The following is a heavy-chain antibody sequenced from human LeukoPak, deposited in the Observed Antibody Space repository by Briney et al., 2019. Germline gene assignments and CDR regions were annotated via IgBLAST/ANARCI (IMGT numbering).Heavy chain of an antibody. CDR1: GDSFIRHT. J-gene: IGHJ4*02. CDR2: ISSSGSPI. Sequence: GGSLRLSCVGSGDSFIRHTMIWVRRAPGKGLEWIAYISSSGSPIYYADSVKGRFTVSRDNARTSLFLHLNSLRAEDTAVYYCAREYDSRARFDSWGQGTLVTVSS. CDR3: AREYDSRARFDS. D-gene: IGHD6-13*01. V-gene: IGHV3-48*01.